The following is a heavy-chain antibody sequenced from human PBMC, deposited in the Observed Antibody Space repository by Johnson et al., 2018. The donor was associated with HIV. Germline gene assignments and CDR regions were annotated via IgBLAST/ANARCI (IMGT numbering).Heavy chain of an antibody. Sequence: VQLVESGGGLVKPGGSLRLSCAASGFTFSNAWMSWVRQAPGKGLEWVGRIKSKTDDGTTDYAAPVKGRFTISRDDSKNTLYLQMNSLKTEDTAVYYCTTVSGYYDSSGYYYPDAFDIWGQGTMVTVSS. CDR1: GFTFSNAW. J-gene: IGHJ3*02. D-gene: IGHD3-22*01. CDR3: TTVSGYYDSSGYYYPDAFDI. V-gene: IGHV3-15*01. CDR2: IKSKTDDGTT.